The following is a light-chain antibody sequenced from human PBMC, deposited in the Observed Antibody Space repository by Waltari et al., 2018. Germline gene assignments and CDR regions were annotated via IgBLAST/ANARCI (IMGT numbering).Light chain of an antibody. J-gene: IGLJ2*01. Sequence: QSALTHPASVSGSPGTPITIPCTGTSSDVRGYNYVSWYQQHPGKAPKLMIYDVSNRPSGVSNRFSGSKSGNTASLTISGLQAEDEADYYCSSYTSTDVVFGGGTKLTVL. CDR3: SSYTSTDVV. V-gene: IGLV2-14*01. CDR2: DVS. CDR1: SSDVRGYNY.